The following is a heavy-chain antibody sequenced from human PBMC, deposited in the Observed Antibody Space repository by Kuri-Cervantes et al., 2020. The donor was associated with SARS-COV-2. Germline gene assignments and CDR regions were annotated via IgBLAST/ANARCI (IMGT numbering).Heavy chain of an antibody. J-gene: IGHJ6*03. Sequence: GGSLRLSCTASGFTFNSHAMHWVRQAPGQGLEWVTVISYHGINKYYTDSVKGRFTISRDNSKNTLYLQMNSLSAEDTAVYFCARVETSHYSSYYMDVWGKGTTVTVSS. CDR3: ARVETSHYSSYYMDV. V-gene: IGHV3-30-3*01. CDR2: ISYHGINK. CDR1: GFTFNSHA.